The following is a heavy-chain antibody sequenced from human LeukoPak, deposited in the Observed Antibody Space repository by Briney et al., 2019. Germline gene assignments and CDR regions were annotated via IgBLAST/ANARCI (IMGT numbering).Heavy chain of an antibody. J-gene: IGHJ5*02. CDR3: ARAGSTSESFDP. V-gene: IGHV4-30-2*01. CDR1: GGSISSGGYY. D-gene: IGHD2-2*01. Sequence: PSQTLSLTCTVSGGSISSGGYYWSWIRQPPGKGLEWIGYIYHSGSTYYNPSLKSRVTISVDRSKNQFSLKLSSVTAADTAVYYCARAGSTSESFDPWGQGTLVTVSS. CDR2: IYHSGST.